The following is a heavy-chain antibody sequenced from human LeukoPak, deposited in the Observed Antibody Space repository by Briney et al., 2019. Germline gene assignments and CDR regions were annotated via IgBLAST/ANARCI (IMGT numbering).Heavy chain of an antibody. D-gene: IGHD6-19*01. CDR1: GGTFSSYA. Sequence: SVKVSCKASGGTFSSYAISWVRQAPGQGLEWMGGIIPIFGTANYAQKFQGRVTITTDKSTSTAYMELSSLRSEDTAVYYCARDPIGGAVAGTTQNWGQGTLVTVSS. CDR2: IIPIFGTA. J-gene: IGHJ4*02. CDR3: ARDPIGGAVAGTTQN. V-gene: IGHV1-69*05.